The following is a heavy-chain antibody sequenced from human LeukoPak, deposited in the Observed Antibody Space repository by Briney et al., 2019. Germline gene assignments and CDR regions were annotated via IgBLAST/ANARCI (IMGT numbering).Heavy chain of an antibody. CDR1: GGSISSSSYY. Sequence: SETLSLTCTVSGGSISSSSYYWGWIRQPPGKGLEWIGSIYYSGSTYYNPSLKSRVTISVDTSKNQFSLKLSSVTAADTAVYYCARRSRSIVRGKPRRNTDYYYYYYMDVWGKGTTVTISS. D-gene: IGHD3-10*01. J-gene: IGHJ6*03. CDR2: IYYSGST. CDR3: ARRSRSIVRGKPRRNTDYYYYYYMDV. V-gene: IGHV4-39*01.